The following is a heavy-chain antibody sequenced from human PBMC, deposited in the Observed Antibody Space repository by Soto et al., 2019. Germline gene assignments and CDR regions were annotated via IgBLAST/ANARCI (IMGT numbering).Heavy chain of an antibody. V-gene: IGHV3-48*02. CDR1: GFTFSDYA. CDR3: TREGI. CDR2: IASSGTPI. J-gene: IGHJ4*02. Sequence: GSLRLSCAASGFTFSDYAMNWVRQVPGKGLEWISQIASSGTPIYYADSVRGRFTISRDNAENSLYLQMNSLRDEDTAVYFCTREGIWGQGTLVTVSS.